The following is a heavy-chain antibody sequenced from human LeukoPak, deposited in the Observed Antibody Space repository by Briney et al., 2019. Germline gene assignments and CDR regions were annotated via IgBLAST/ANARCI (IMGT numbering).Heavy chain of an antibody. Sequence: PGGSLRLSCAASGFTFSSYAMSWVRQAPGKGLEWVSGISGSGGSTYYGDSVKGRFNISRDNSKNTLYLQMNSLRAEDTAVYYCAKGRRSGGTCYYDYWGQGTLVTVSS. V-gene: IGHV3-23*01. J-gene: IGHJ4*02. CDR2: ISGSGGST. CDR1: GFTFSSYA. D-gene: IGHD2-15*01. CDR3: AKGRRSGGTCYYDY.